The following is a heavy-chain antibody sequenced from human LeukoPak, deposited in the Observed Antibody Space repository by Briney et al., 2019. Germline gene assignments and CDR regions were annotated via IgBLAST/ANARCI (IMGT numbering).Heavy chain of an antibody. CDR3: ASLLREFNDAQSDY. CDR1: GFTFSNFW. Sequence: PGGSLRLSCAASGFTFSNFWMSWVRQAPGKGLEWVADIKQDGSEKYYVDSVKGRFTISRDNAKNSLYLQMNSLRAEDTAVYYCASLLREFNDAQSDYWGQGTLVTVSS. D-gene: IGHD2-15*01. CDR2: IKQDGSEK. V-gene: IGHV3-7*01. J-gene: IGHJ4*02.